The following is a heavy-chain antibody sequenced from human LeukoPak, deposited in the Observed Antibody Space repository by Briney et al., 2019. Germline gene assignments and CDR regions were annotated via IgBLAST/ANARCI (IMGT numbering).Heavy chain of an antibody. J-gene: IGHJ4*02. CDR1: GFTFSSYT. Sequence: GGSLRLSCAASGFTFSSYTMSWVRQAPGKGLEWVSAISGSGATTYYADSVKGRFTISRDNSKNTLYLQMNSLRAEDTAVYYCAKTVRYYDSSGPSGNYYFDYWGQGTLVTVSS. CDR3: AKTVRYYDSSGPSGNYYFDY. V-gene: IGHV3-23*01. CDR2: ISGSGATT. D-gene: IGHD3-22*01.